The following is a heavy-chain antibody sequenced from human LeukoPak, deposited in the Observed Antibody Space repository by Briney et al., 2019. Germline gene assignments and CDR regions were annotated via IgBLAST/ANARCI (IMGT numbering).Heavy chain of an antibody. CDR2: ISGSGSGT. Sequence: GGSLRLSCAASGFTFNNYAMSWVRQAPGKGLEWVSAISGSGSGTYYADSVKGRFTISRDNSKNTLYLQMNTLRAEDTAVYYCAKDGYNWNRVRYMDVWGKGTTVTVSS. CDR3: AKDGYNWNRVRYMDV. CDR1: GFTFNNYA. V-gene: IGHV3-23*01. J-gene: IGHJ6*03. D-gene: IGHD1/OR15-1a*01.